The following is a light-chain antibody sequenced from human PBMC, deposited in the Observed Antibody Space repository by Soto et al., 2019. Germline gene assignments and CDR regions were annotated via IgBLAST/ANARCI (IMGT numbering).Light chain of an antibody. J-gene: IGLJ1*01. CDR2: DVS. CDR3: SSKTSSNTLYV. CDR1: NSDVGYYNY. Sequence: QSALTQPASVSGSPGQSITISCTGTNSDVGYYNYVSWYQQHPGKAPKLMIYDVSNRPSGVSNRFSGSKSGNTASLTISGLQAEDEADYYCSSKTSSNTLYVFGSGTKLTVL. V-gene: IGLV2-14*01.